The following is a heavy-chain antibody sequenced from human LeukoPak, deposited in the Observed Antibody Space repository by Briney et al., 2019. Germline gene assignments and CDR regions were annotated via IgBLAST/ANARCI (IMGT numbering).Heavy chain of an antibody. CDR1: GFTFSDYY. CDR2: ISSSGSTI. V-gene: IGHV3-11*04. D-gene: IGHD3-10*01. Sequence: GGSLRLSCAASGFTFSDYYMSWIRQAPGKGLEWVSYISSSGSTIYYADSVKGRFTISRDNAKNSLYLQMNSLRAEDTAVYYCARDLSAANARVRGVTDDYWGQGTLATVSS. J-gene: IGHJ4*02. CDR3: ARDLSAANARVRGVTDDY.